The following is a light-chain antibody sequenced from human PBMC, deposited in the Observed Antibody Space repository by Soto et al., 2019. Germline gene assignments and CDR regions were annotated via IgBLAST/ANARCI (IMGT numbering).Light chain of an antibody. CDR1: QSLDSTY. CDR2: GAS. CDR3: QRSGSAPPYI. J-gene: IGKJ2*01. V-gene: IGKV3-20*01. Sequence: EVVLTQSQGTLSLSPGERATLSCRASQSLDSTYLAWYQQKPGQSPRLVIYGASRRATGIPDRFSGSGSGTDFTLTIGRLEPEDFGVYYCQRSGSAPPYIFGAGTRLDI.